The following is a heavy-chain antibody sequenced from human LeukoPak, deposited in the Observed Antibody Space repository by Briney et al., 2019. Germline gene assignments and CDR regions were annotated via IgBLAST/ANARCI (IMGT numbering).Heavy chain of an antibody. CDR3: AKDRPNWGWVPTDY. Sequence: GGSLRLSCAASGFTFSSYSMNWVCQAPGKGLEWVSSISSSSSYIYYADSVKGRFTISRDNSKNTLYLQMNSLRAEDTAVYYCAKDRPNWGWVPTDYWGQGTLVTVSS. J-gene: IGHJ4*02. CDR2: ISSSSSYI. D-gene: IGHD7-27*01. CDR1: GFTFSSYS. V-gene: IGHV3-21*01.